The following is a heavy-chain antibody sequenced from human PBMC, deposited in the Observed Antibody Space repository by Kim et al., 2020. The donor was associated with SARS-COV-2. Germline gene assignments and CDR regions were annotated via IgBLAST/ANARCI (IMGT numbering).Heavy chain of an antibody. V-gene: IGHV4-39*01. J-gene: IGHJ4*02. CDR3: ARHPPSYGSSPVVDY. D-gene: IGHD6-6*01. Sequence: PSLKSRVTISVNTSKNQFYLKLSSVTAADTAVYYCARHPPSYGSSPVVDYWGQGTLVTVSS.